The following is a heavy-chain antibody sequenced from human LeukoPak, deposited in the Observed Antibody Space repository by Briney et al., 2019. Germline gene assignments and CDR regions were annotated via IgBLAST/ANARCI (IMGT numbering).Heavy chain of an antibody. CDR2: LSSSSSSI. CDR1: GFTFSSYS. J-gene: IGHJ4*02. Sequence: GGSLSLSCAASGFTFSSYSMHWIRQAPGRGLEWVSSLSSSSSSISYPAPVNGRFIISNNTTKNSLFLQMNSLQAETTAVYYCAGERVRVWSGDFSPLDYWGQGILVTVSS. D-gene: IGHD3-10*01. CDR3: AGERVRVWSGDFSPLDY. V-gene: IGHV3-21*06.